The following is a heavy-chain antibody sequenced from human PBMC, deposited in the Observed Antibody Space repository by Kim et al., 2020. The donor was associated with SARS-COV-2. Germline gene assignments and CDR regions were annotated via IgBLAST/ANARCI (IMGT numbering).Heavy chain of an antibody. CDR3: AKGDYYGSGSYYYGMDV. Sequence: VKGRFTLSRDISKSPLYLQMNSLRAEDTAVYYCAKGDYYGSGSYYYGMDVWGQGTTVTVSS. J-gene: IGHJ6*02. V-gene: IGHV3-33*06. D-gene: IGHD3-10*01.